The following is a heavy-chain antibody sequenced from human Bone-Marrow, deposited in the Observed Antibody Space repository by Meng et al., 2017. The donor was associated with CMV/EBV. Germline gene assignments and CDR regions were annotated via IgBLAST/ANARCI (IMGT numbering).Heavy chain of an antibody. Sequence: ASVKVSCKTSGYTFTSYDINWVRQATGQGLEWMGWMNPNSGKKGYAQKFQDRVTMTRKTAISTAYMELSSRESEDTAVYYWARGRICCSYWGQGTLVTVSS. D-gene: IGHD2-15*01. CDR2: MNPNSGKK. V-gene: IGHV1-8*01. J-gene: IGHJ4*02. CDR3: ARGRICCSY. CDR1: GYTFTSYD.